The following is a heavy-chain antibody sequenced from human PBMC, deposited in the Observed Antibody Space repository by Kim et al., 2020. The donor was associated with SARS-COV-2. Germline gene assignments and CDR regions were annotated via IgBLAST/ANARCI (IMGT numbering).Heavy chain of an antibody. V-gene: IGHV3-33*01. CDR3: ARDRGGATPGTSMDV. Sequence: GGSLRLSCAASGFTFSSYGMHWVRQAPGKGLEWVAVIWYDGSNKYYADSVKGRFTISRDNSKNTLYLQMNSLRAEDTAVYYCARDRGGATPGTSMDVWGQGTTVTVSS. CDR1: GFTFSSYG. J-gene: IGHJ6*02. D-gene: IGHD1-26*01. CDR2: IWYDGSNK.